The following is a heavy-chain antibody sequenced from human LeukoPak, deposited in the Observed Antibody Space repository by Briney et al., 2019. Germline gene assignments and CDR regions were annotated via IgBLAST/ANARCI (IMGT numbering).Heavy chain of an antibody. CDR3: ARGAELPDY. CDR1: GGSMRSQY. J-gene: IGHJ4*02. V-gene: IGHV4-59*11. D-gene: IGHD2-15*01. CDR2: IHYSGST. Sequence: KASETLSLTCTVSGGSMRSQYWSWIRQLPGKGLECIGYIHYSGSTGYNPSLKSRVTISVDTSKNQFSLKLSSVTAADTAVYYCARGAELPDYWGQGTLVTVSS.